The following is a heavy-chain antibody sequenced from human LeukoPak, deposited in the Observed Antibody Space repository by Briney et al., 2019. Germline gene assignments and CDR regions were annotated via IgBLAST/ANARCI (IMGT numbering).Heavy chain of an antibody. CDR3: ARALYRVNLYFDY. CDR2: IYPGDSDT. CDR1: GYSFTSYW. D-gene: IGHD3-16*02. Sequence: GESLKISCKGSGYSFTSYWIGWVRQMPGKGLEWMGIIYPGDSDTRYSPSFQGQVTISADKSITTAYLQWSSLKASDTAMYYCARALYRVNLYFDYWGQGTLVTVSS. J-gene: IGHJ4*02. V-gene: IGHV5-51*01.